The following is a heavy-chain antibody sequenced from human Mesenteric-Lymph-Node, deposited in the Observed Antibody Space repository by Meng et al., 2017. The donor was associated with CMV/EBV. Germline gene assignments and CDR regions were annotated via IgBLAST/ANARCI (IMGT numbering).Heavy chain of an antibody. J-gene: IGHJ3*02. Sequence: GESLKISCAASGFTFSSYAMHWVRQAPGKGLEWVSYISSSGANIYYSDSVKGRFTISRDNAKNSLYLEMNTLRAEDTAVYYCAREAATDAFDIWGQGTMVTVSS. CDR1: GFTFSSYA. CDR2: ISSSGANI. CDR3: AREAATDAFDI. V-gene: IGHV3-48*04. D-gene: IGHD1-26*01.